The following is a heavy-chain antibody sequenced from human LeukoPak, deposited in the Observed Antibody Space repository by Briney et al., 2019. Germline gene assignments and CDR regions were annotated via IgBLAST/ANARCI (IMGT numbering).Heavy chain of an antibody. V-gene: IGHV3-66*01. CDR2: IYTGGST. CDR3: ARALQLWSPFDY. J-gene: IGHJ4*02. Sequence: GGSLRLSCAASGFTVSSNYMSWVRQAPGKGLEWVSVIYTGGSTYYADSVKGRFTISRDNSKNTLYLQMNSLRAEDTAVYYCARALQLWSPFDYWGQGTLVTVSS. CDR1: GFTVSSNY. D-gene: IGHD5-18*01.